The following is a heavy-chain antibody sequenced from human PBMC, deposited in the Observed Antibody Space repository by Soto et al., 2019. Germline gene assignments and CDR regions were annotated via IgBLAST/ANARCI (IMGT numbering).Heavy chain of an antibody. CDR3: ARDNGDRYNYDSAGFYL. D-gene: IGHD3-22*01. J-gene: IGHJ4*02. V-gene: IGHV4-30-4*01. CDR2: IYYSGST. CDR1: GGSIDSADYY. Sequence: TSETLSLTCTVSGGSIDSADYYWSWIRQPPGKGLEWIGYIYYSGSTYYNPSLKSRVTMSLDMSRNQFSLKLSSVTAADTAIYYCARDNGDRYNYDSAGFYLWGQGTLVTVS.